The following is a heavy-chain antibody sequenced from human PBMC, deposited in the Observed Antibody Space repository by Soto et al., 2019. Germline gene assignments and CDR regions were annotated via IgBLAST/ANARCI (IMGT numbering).Heavy chain of an antibody. CDR3: VRYCSTTLCNGVATRPFDY. CDR1: RSTFSTYE. CDR2: ISTSGSTV. V-gene: IGHV3-48*03. D-gene: IGHD2-2*01. J-gene: IGHJ4*02. Sequence: GGSLRLSCGASRSTFSTYEMNWVRQAPGTGLEWVSYISTSGSTVYYADSVKGRFTISRDNTRNSLYLQMNSLRDEDTALYYCVRYCSTTLCNGVATRPFDYWGQGTLVTVSS.